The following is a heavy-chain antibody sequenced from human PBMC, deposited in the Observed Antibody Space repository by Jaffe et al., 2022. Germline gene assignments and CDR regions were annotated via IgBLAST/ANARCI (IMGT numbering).Heavy chain of an antibody. D-gene: IGHD4-17*01. Sequence: QEQLQESGPGLVKTSGTLSLTCGVSGASSHINYWTWVRQPPGKGLEWIGEISDSGGSSYNPSLMSRVTMSVVEPKSEVSLKLNSVTAADTAVYYCTREYGAYVPLGYWGHGIRVTVSS. CDR2: ISDSGGS. CDR1: GASSHINY. CDR3: TREYGAYVPLGY. J-gene: IGHJ4*01. V-gene: IGHV4-4*02.